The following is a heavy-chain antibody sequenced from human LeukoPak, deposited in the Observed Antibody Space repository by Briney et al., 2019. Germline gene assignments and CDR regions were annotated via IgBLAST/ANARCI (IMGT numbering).Heavy chain of an antibody. Sequence: ASVKVSCKASGGTFSSYTISWVRQAPGQGLEWMGRINPNSGGTNYAQKFQGRVTMTRDTSISTAYMELSRLRSDDTAVYYCARAKYYYDSSGHPEDYWGQGTLVTVSS. J-gene: IGHJ4*02. CDR2: INPNSGGT. V-gene: IGHV1-2*06. CDR3: ARAKYYYDSSGHPEDY. CDR1: GGTFSSYT. D-gene: IGHD3-22*01.